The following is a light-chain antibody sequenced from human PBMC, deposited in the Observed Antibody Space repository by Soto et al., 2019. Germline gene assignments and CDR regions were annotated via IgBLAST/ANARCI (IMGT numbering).Light chain of an antibody. CDR3: SSYTTSNTRQIV. CDR1: SSDVGGYNY. V-gene: IGLV2-14*01. CDR2: DVS. J-gene: IGLJ1*01. Sequence: QSVLTQPASVSGSPGQSITISCTGTSSDVGGYNYVSWYQQHPGKAPKFMIYDVSNRPSGVSNRFSGSKSGNTASLTISGLQAEAEADSYCSSYTTSNTRQIVFGTGTKLTVL.